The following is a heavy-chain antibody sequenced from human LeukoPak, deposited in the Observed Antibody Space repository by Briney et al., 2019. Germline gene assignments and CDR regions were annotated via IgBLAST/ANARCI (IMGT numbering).Heavy chain of an antibody. J-gene: IGHJ5*02. Sequence: GSAQRLSCAASESTFSSYALHWVRQAPDKGLEWGSVISYDGSNKYYADSEKGRFTISRDNSRNTLYLQMNSLRAEDTAVYYCARPRIAAAGTDNWFDPWGQGTLVTVS. CDR3: ARPRIAAAGTDNWFDP. D-gene: IGHD6-13*01. CDR1: ESTFSSYA. V-gene: IGHV3-30-3*01. CDR2: ISYDGSNK.